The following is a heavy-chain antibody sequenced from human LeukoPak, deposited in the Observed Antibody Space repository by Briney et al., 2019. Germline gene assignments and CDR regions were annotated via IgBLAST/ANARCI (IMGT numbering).Heavy chain of an antibody. D-gene: IGHD6-25*01. CDR2: IKQEGSEK. V-gene: IGHV3-7*03. J-gene: IGHJ4*02. Sequence: GPLGLSCVASGFTFNNYRMTWVRQAPGKGLEGVANIKQEGSEKHYVDSLKGRFAFSRDNAKKSLYFQINTLTAEDTDVYYCVRRPNIAATSYWAQGTLVTVSS. CDR1: GFTFNNYR. CDR3: VRRPNIAATSY.